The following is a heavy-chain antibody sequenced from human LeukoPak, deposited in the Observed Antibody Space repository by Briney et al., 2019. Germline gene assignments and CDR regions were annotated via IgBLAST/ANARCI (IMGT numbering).Heavy chain of an antibody. D-gene: IGHD2-15*01. CDR2: IYYNERP. CDR1: GGSISMTNW. V-gene: IGHV4-4*02. Sequence: PSGTLSLTCAVSGGSISMTNWWGWVRQPPGEGLEWIGEIYYNERPNYNPSLKSRVTISVDKSKDQFSLNLNSVTAADTAVYYCAIDRDIVSHQPYYGGQETLLTVPS. J-gene: IGHJ4*02. CDR3: AIDRDIVSHQPYY.